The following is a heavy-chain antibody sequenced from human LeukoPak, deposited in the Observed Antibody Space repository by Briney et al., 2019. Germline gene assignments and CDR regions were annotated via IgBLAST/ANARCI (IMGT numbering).Heavy chain of an antibody. CDR3: ARGHYYGSGSYYYVCSSNWFDP. D-gene: IGHD3-10*01. V-gene: IGHV4-34*01. CDR2: INHSGRT. J-gene: IGHJ5*02. Sequence: SETLSLTCAVYGGSFSGYYWSWIRQPPGKGLEWIGEINHSGRTNYNPSLKSRVTISVDTSKNQFSLKLSSVTAADTAVYYCARGHYYGSGSYYYVCSSNWFDPWGQGTLVTVSS. CDR1: GGSFSGYY.